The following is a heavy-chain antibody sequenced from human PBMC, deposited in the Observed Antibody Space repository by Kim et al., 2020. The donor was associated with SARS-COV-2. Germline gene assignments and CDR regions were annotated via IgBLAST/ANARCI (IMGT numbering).Heavy chain of an antibody. CDR2: IYHSGST. Sequence: SETLSLTCTVSGYSISSGYYWGWIRQPPGKGLEWIGSIYHSGSTSYNPSLKRRVTISVDTSKNQFSLKLGSVTAADTAVFYCARLVFPSSFWYPSYDYGMDVWGQGTTVTVSS. CDR1: GYSISSGYY. V-gene: IGHV4-38-2*02. CDR3: ARLVFPSSFWYPSYDYGMDV. D-gene: IGHD6-19*01. J-gene: IGHJ6*02.